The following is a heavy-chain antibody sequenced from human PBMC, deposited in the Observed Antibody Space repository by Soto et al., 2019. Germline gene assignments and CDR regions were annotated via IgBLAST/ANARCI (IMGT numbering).Heavy chain of an antibody. J-gene: IGHJ4*02. Sequence: QVQLVQSGAEVKKPGASVKVSCKASGYTFSGYAMAWGRQAPGQGLEWMGWISAYNGNTDYAQKYQGRGTMTTDTSTSTADMELRCLTSGDTAVYYCARRLGDYGDYAWSLRYWGQGALVTVSS. CDR3: ARRLGDYGDYAWSLRY. D-gene: IGHD4-17*01. CDR1: GYTFSGYA. V-gene: IGHV1-18*01. CDR2: ISAYNGNT.